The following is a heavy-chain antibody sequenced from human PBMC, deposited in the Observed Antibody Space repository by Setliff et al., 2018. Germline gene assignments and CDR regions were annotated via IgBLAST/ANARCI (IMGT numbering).Heavy chain of an antibody. V-gene: IGHV4-31*03. J-gene: IGHJ5*02. CDR1: DDSMNSGAYY. D-gene: IGHD6-19*01. Sequence: SETLSLTCIVSDDSMNSGAYYWSWIRQHPGQGLEWIGYISYSATTSYNPSLKSRISISMHTSRDQLSLKLSSVTAADTAVYYCARSKSSSGWLNWFDPWGQGTLVTVSS. CDR2: ISYSATT. CDR3: ARSKSSSGWLNWFDP.